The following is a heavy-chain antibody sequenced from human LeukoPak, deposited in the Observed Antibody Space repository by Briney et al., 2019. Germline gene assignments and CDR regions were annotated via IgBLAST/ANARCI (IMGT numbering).Heavy chain of an antibody. CDR1: GYTFTGYH. CDR2: INPNSGGT. J-gene: IGHJ4*02. V-gene: IGHV1-2*02. Sequence: ASVKVSCKASGYTFTGYHIHWVRQAPGQGLEWMGWINPNSGGTNYAQKFQGRVTMTRDTSISTAYMELSRLRSDDTAVYYCARSQGYSYDLDYWGQGTLVTVSS. D-gene: IGHD5-18*01. CDR3: ARSQGYSYDLDY.